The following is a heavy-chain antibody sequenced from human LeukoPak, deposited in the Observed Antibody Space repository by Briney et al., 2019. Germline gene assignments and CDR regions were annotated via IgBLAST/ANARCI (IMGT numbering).Heavy chain of an antibody. V-gene: IGHV4-59*12. D-gene: IGHD3-10*01. Sequence: PSETLSLTCTVSGGSISSYYWSWIRQPPGKGLEWIGYIYYSGSTNYNPSLKSRVTISVDTSKNQFSLKLSSVTAADTAVYYCARGPNRFEGRRYYGSGSYYMDVWGKGTTVTVSS. CDR2: IYYSGST. CDR3: ARGPNRFEGRRYYGSGSYYMDV. J-gene: IGHJ6*03. CDR1: GGSISSYY.